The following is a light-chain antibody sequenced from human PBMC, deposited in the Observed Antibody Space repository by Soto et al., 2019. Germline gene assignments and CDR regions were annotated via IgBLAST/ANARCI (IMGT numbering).Light chain of an antibody. CDR2: AAS. CDR3: QQYNNWPPRT. V-gene: IGKV3-15*01. CDR1: LSVFSS. Sequence: EIVMTQSPGTLSVSPGERAALSCRASLSVFSSLAWYQQKPGQPPRLLIYAASTRATGIPARFSGSGSGTEFTLTISSLQSEDFAVYYCQQYNNWPPRTFGQGTKVDIK. J-gene: IGKJ1*01.